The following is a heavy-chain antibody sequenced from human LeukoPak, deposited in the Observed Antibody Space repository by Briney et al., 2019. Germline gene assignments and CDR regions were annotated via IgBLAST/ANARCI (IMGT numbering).Heavy chain of an antibody. J-gene: IGHJ4*02. D-gene: IGHD4-17*01. CDR1: GFTFCSYG. CDR3: ARDRGDYYYFDY. CDR2: IWYDGSSE. Sequence: PGGSLRLFCAASGFTFCSYGMHWVRQAPGKGLEWVAFIWYDGSSEYYVDSVKGRFTISRDNSKNTPYLQMSSLRAEDTAVYYCARDRGDYYYFDYWGQGTLVTVSS. V-gene: IGHV3-33*08.